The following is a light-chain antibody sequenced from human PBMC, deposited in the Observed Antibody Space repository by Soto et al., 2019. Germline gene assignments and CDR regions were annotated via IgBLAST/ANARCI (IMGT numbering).Light chain of an antibody. V-gene: IGLV1-47*01. CDR2: RNN. Sequence: QSVLTQPPSASGTPGQRVSISCSGSRSNIGRNYVYWYQQLPGSAPKLLILRNNERPSGVPDRFAGSKSGTSVSLAISGLRSEDEATYYCAAWDDTLNGQVFGGGTKVTVL. CDR1: RSNIGRNY. J-gene: IGLJ3*02. CDR3: AAWDDTLNGQV.